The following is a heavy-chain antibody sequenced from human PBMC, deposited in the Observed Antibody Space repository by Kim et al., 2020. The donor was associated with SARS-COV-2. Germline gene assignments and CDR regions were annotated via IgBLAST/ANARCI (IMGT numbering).Heavy chain of an antibody. CDR1: GYSFSSYW. CDR2: IYPGDSDT. V-gene: IGHV5-51*01. J-gene: IGHJ4*02. Sequence: GASLKISCKCSGYSFSSYWIVWVRQMPGKGLAWMGIIYPGDSDTRYSPSFQGQVTIPADKSISTAYQQWRSLKASDTAMYYCEAAMFREIATSPFDYWGQGTLVTVSS. D-gene: IGHD3-10*01. CDR3: EAAMFREIATSPFDY.